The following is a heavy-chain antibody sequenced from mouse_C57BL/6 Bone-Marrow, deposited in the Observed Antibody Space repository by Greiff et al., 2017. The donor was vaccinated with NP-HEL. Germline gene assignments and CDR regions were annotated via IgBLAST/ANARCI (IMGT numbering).Heavy chain of an antibody. D-gene: IGHD1-2*01. CDR1: GFTFSDYG. V-gene: IGHV5-17*01. Sequence: EVQLVESGGGLVKPGGSLKLSCAASGFTFSDYGLHWVRQAPEKGLEWVAYISSGSSTIYYADTVQGRFTISRDNAKNTLFLQMTSLRSEDTAMYYCARWLRLDYWGQGTSVTVSS. CDR2: ISSGSSTI. J-gene: IGHJ4*01. CDR3: ARWLRLDY.